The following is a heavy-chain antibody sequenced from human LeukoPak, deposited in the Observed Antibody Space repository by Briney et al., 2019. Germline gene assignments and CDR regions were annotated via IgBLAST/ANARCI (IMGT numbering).Heavy chain of an antibody. Sequence: ASVKVSCKASGYTFTNYYMHWVRQAPGQGLEWMGIINPRGGSARYAQRFQGRVTMTTDTSARDTSTSTVYMELSSLRSEDTAVYYCARDNPHYYDSSGYYEIYHYNMDVWGHGTTVTVSS. CDR1: GYTFTNYY. D-gene: IGHD3-22*01. CDR2: INPRGGSA. J-gene: IGHJ6*02. V-gene: IGHV1-46*01. CDR3: ARDNPHYYDSSGYYEIYHYNMDV.